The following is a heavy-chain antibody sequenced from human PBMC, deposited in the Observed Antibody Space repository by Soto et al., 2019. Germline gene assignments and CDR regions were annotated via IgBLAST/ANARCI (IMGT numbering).Heavy chain of an antibody. V-gene: IGHV4-30-2*01. CDR2: IYHSGST. CDR3: ARCGGDCTYANP. D-gene: IGHD2-21*02. J-gene: IGHJ5*02. Sequence: QLQLQESGSGLVKPSQTLSLTCAVSGGSISSGGYSCSWIRQPPGKGLEWIGYIYHSGSTYYNPFLKSQVTISVDRSKNQLSLQLSSVTAADTAVYYCARCGGDCTYANPWGQGTLVTVSS. CDR1: GGSISSGGYS.